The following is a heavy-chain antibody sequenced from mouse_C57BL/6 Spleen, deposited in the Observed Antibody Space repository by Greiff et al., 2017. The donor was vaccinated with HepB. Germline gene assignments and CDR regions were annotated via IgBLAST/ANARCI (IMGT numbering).Heavy chain of an antibody. J-gene: IGHJ2*01. CDR2: INPYNGGT. CDR1: GYTFTDYY. Sequence: VQLQQSGPVLVKPGASVKMSCKASGYTFTDYYMNWVKQSHGKSLEWIGVINPYNGGTSYNQKFKGKATLTVDKSSSTAYMELNSLTSEDSAVYYCARGGTGTWDYWGQGTTLTVSS. CDR3: ARGGTGTWDY. V-gene: IGHV1-19*01. D-gene: IGHD4-1*01.